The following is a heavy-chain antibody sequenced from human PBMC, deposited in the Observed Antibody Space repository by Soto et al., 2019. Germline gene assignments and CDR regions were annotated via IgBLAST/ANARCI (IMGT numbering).Heavy chain of an antibody. D-gene: IGHD2-21*02. V-gene: IGHV3-74*01. Sequence: PGGSLRLSCAASGFTFSSYWMHWVRQAPGKGLVWVSRINSGGNRTSYADSVKGRFTISRDNAKNTLYLQMNSLRAEDTAVYYCARGGGGGDCYDGDYYFDYWGQGALVTVSS. CDR1: GFTFSSYW. CDR2: INSGGNRT. CDR3: ARGGGGGDCYDGDYYFDY. J-gene: IGHJ4*02.